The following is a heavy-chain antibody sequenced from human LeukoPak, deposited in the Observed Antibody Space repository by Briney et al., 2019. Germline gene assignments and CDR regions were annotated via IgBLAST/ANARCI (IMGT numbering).Heavy chain of an antibody. V-gene: IGHV3-74*01. CDR3: VRDYYDSSGFPHYFDY. CDR1: GFTFSSYW. D-gene: IGHD3-22*01. J-gene: IGHJ4*02. CDR2: INNDGSST. Sequence: GGSLRLSCASSGFTFSSYWMHWVRQAPGKGLVWVSRINNDGSSTSYADSVKGRFTISRDNAKNTLYLQMNSLRAEDTAVYYCVRDYYDSSGFPHYFDYWGQGSLVTVSS.